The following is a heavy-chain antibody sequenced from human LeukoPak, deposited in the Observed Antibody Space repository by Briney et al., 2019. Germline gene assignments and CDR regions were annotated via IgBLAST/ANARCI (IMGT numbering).Heavy chain of an antibody. D-gene: IGHD4-11*01. CDR2: VNLQGST. J-gene: IGHJ4*02. Sequence: SETLSLTCGVSGGSITSTNYWTWVRQPPGKGLELIGEVNLQGSTNYNPSLMGRVAISVDMSENHISLQLTSVTAADTAVYYCARGGTIVTGRLDYWGQGALVTVSS. CDR3: ARGGTIVTGRLDY. V-gene: IGHV4-4*02. CDR1: GGSITSTNY.